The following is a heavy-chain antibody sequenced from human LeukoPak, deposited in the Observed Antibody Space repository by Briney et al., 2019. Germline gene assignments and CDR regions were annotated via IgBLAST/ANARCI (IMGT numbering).Heavy chain of an antibody. J-gene: IGHJ4*02. CDR1: GGSISSSSYY. CDR2: IYYSGST. CDR3: ARRSDDSRYFDY. V-gene: IGHV4-39*07. D-gene: IGHD1-1*01. Sequence: SETLSLTCTVSGGSISSSSYYWGWIRQPPGKGLEWIGSIYYSGSTYYNPSLKSRVTISVDTSKNQFSLKLSSVTAADTAVYYCARRSDDSRYFDYWGQGTLVTVSS.